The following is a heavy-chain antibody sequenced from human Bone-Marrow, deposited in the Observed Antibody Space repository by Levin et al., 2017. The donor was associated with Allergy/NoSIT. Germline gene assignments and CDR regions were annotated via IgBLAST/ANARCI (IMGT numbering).Heavy chain of an antibody. J-gene: IGHJ4*02. CDR1: GFILDSYW. D-gene: IGHD4-17*01. CDR3: ARDDYGDYSFDY. Sequence: GESLKISCAASGFILDSYWMHWVRQLPGKGLVWVAHINGDGSFTTYADSVKGRFTISKDNAKNTLYLQMNSLTAEDTALYYCARDDYGDYSFDYWGQGTPVTVSS. V-gene: IGHV3-74*01. CDR2: INGDGSFT.